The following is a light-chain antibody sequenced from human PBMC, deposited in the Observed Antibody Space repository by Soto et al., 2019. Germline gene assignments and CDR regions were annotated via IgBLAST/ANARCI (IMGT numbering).Light chain of an antibody. CDR2: DAS. CDR3: QQYNSYWT. J-gene: IGKJ1*01. CDR1: QSISSW. Sequence: DIHMTQSPSTLSASVGDRVTITCRASQSISSWLAWYQQKPGKAPKLLIYDASSLESGVPSRFSGSGSGTEFTLTICSLQPDDFATYYCQQYNSYWTFGQGTKVDI. V-gene: IGKV1-5*01.